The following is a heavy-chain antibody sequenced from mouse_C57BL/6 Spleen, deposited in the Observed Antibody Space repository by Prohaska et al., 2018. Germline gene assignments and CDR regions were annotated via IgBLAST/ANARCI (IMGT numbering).Heavy chain of an antibody. V-gene: IGHV1-26*01. CDR1: GYTFTDYY. Sequence: LKISCKASGYTFTDYYMNWVKQSHGKSLEWIVDINPNNGGTSYNQKFKGKATLTVDKSSSTAYMELRSLTSEDSAVYYCATGTYYFDDWGQGTTLTVSS. CDR3: ATGTYYFDD. D-gene: IGHD4-1*01. J-gene: IGHJ2*01. CDR2: INPNNGGT.